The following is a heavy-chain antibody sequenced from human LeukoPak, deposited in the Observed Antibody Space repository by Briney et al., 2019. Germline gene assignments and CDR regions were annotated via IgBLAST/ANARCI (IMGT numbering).Heavy chain of an antibody. V-gene: IGHV3-23*01. J-gene: IGHJ4*02. CDR1: GFNLGSYG. D-gene: IGHD3-22*01. CDR3: AKGSSGYFFDH. CDR2: ISNDGGGT. Sequence: AGGSLRLSCAASGFNLGSYGMSWVRQAPGKGLEGFSSISNDGGGTFSADSVRGRFTISRDNSKNTLFLQMDSLRAEDTALYFCAKGSSGYFFDHWGQGSLVTVSS.